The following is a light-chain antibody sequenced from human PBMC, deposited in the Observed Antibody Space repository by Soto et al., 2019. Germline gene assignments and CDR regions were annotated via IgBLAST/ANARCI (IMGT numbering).Light chain of an antibody. CDR3: QQYGRPSPPLP. V-gene: IGKV3-20*01. J-gene: IGKJ3*01. CDR1: QSVSSSY. CDR2: GAS. Sequence: EIVLTQSPGTLSLSPGERATLSCRASQSVSSSYLAWYQQKPGQAPRLLIYGASGRATGIPDRFSGSGSGTDFTLTISRLEPEDFAVYYCQQYGRPSPPLPLAPDTNADIK.